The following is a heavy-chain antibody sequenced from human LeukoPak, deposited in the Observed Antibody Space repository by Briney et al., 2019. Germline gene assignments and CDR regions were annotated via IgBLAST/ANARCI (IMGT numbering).Heavy chain of an antibody. D-gene: IGHD2-21*02. V-gene: IGHV1-69*13. Sequence: SVKVSCKASGGTFSSYAISWVRQAPGQGLEWMGGIIPIFGTANYAQKFQGGVTITADESTSTAYMELSSLRSEDTAVYYCAKRFNCGGDCYSGYFQHWGQGTLVTVSS. CDR2: IIPIFGTA. CDR1: GGTFSSYA. J-gene: IGHJ1*01. CDR3: AKRFNCGGDCYSGYFQH.